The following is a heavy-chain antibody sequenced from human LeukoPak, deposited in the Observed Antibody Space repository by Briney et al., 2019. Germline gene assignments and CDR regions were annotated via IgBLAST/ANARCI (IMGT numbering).Heavy chain of an antibody. D-gene: IGHD6-13*01. CDR1: GFTFCSNA. CDR3: AKGYSSGWYYFDY. J-gene: IGHJ4*02. Sequence: GGSLRLFCAASGFTFCSNAMSRGRPAPGKGLEWVLAISGSGGSTNYADSVRGRFTVSRDDSKNTLYLQMNSLRAEDTAVYYCAKGYSSGWYYFDYWGQGTLVTVSS. CDR2: ISGSGGST. V-gene: IGHV3-23*01.